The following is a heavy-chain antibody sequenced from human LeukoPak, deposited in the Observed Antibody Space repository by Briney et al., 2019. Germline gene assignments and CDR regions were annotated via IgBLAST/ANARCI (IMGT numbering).Heavy chain of an antibody. V-gene: IGHV3-30*18. CDR2: ISYDGSNK. J-gene: IGHJ4*02. Sequence: GGSLRLSCAASGFYGMHWVRQAPGKGLEWVAVISYDGSNKYYADSVKGRFTISRDNSKNTLYLQMNSLRAEDTAVYYCAKALRSLVGASDYWGQGTLVTVSS. CDR3: AKALRSLVGASDY. D-gene: IGHD1-26*01. CDR1: GFYG.